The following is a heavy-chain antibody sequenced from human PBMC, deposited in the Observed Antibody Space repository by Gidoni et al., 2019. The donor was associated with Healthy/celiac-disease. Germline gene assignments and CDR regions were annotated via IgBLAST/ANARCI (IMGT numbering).Heavy chain of an antibody. CDR1: GYTFTGYY. Sequence: KVSCKASGYTFTGYYMHWVRQAPGQGLEWMGWINPNSGGTNYAQKFQGRVTMTRDTSISTAYMELSRLRSDDTAVYYCARAYCSSTSCTHLYYYYGMDVWGQGTTVTVSS. V-gene: IGHV1-2*02. J-gene: IGHJ6*02. D-gene: IGHD2-2*01. CDR3: ARAYCSSTSCTHLYYYYGMDV. CDR2: INPNSGGT.